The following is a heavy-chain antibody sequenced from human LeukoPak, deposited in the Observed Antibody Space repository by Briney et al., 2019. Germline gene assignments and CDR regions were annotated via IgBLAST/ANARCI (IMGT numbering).Heavy chain of an antibody. CDR3: ASSRYCSSTSCYFYYYGMDV. D-gene: IGHD2-2*01. J-gene: IGHJ6*02. V-gene: IGHV3-21*01. CDR1: GFIFSRHS. Sequence: PGGSLRLSCAASGFIFSRHSMNWVRQAPGKGLEWVASISRSSGYIYYADSVKGRFTISRDNAKNSLYLQMNSLRAEDTAVYYCASSRYCSSTSCYFYYYGMDVWGQGTTVTVSS. CDR2: ISRSSGYI.